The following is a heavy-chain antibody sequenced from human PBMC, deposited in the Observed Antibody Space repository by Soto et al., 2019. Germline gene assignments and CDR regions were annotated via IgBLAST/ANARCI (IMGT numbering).Heavy chain of an antibody. J-gene: IGHJ5*02. CDR3: ARDLHVDTAMIWFDP. D-gene: IGHD5-18*01. V-gene: IGHV1-46*01. Sequence: VASVKVSCKASGYTFTSYYMHWVRQAPGQGLEWMGIINPSGGRTSYAQKFQGRVTMTRDTSTSTVYMELSSLRSEDTAVYYCARDLHVDTAMIWFDPWGQGTLVTVSS. CDR1: GYTFTSYY. CDR2: INPSGGRT.